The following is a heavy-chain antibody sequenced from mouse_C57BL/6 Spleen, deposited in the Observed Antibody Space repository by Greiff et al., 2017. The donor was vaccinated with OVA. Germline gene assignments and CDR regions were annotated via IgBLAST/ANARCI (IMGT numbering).Heavy chain of an antibody. CDR2: ISSGSSTI. CDR3: ARPPTVVAHWYFDV. Sequence: DVQLVESGGGLVKPGGSLKLSCAASGFTFSDYGMHWVRQAPEKGLEWVAYISSGSSTIYYADTVKGRFTISRDNAKNTLFLQMTSLRSEDTAMYYCARPPTVVAHWYFDVWGTGTTVTVSS. J-gene: IGHJ1*03. CDR1: GFTFSDYG. V-gene: IGHV5-17*01. D-gene: IGHD1-1*01.